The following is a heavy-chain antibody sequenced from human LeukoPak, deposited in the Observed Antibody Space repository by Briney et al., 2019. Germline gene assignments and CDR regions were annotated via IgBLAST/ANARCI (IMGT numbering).Heavy chain of an antibody. D-gene: IGHD4/OR15-4a*01. V-gene: IGHV1-18*01. CDR1: GYTFTSNG. J-gene: IGHJ4*02. CDR3: ARDDDYNPLVH. Sequence: ASVKVSCKASGYTFTSNGISWVRQAPGQGLEWMGWISTNNGDTKYGKKFQGRVIMTTDTSTSTTYMEARSLRSDDTAVYYCARDDDYNPLVHWGQGTLVTVSS. CDR2: ISTNNGDT.